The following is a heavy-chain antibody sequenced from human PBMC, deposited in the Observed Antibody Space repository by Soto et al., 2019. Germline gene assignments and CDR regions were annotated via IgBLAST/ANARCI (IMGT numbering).Heavy chain of an antibody. CDR1: GGSISSYY. Sequence: KPSETLSLTCTVSGGSISSYYWSWIRQPPGKGLEWIGYIYYSGSTNYNPSLKSRVTISVDTSKNQFSLKLSSVTAADTAVYYCARDSSGWYGFDYWGQGTLVTVSS. J-gene: IGHJ4*02. CDR3: ARDSSGWYGFDY. V-gene: IGHV4-59*01. CDR2: IYYSGST. D-gene: IGHD6-19*01.